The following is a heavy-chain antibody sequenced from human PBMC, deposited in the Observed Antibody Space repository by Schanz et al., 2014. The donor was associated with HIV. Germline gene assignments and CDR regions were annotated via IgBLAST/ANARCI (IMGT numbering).Heavy chain of an antibody. Sequence: QVQLVQSGAEVKKPGASVRVSCEASGYTFTTYDINWVRQATGQGLEWMGWMNPNSGNTGYAQKFQGRVTLTTDTSTNTAYMELRSLRSDDTAVYYCAKGQDWPGPQLDHWGHGSLVIVSS. CDR2: MNPNSGNT. D-gene: IGHD3-9*01. J-gene: IGHJ4*03. V-gene: IGHV1-8*01. CDR1: GYTFTTYD. CDR3: AKGQDWPGPQLDH.